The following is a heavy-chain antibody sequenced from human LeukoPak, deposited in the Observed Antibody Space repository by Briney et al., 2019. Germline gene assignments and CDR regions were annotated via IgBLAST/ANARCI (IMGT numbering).Heavy chain of an antibody. J-gene: IGHJ4*02. Sequence: SETLSLTCTVSGGSITSGTYYWTWIRQPAGKGLEWIGYIYYSGSTNYNPSLKSRVTISVDTSKNQFSLKLSSVTAADTAVYYCARDLTGAYYFDYWGQGTLVTVSS. D-gene: IGHD7-27*01. CDR1: GGSITSGTYY. V-gene: IGHV4-61*10. CDR2: IYYSGST. CDR3: ARDLTGAYYFDY.